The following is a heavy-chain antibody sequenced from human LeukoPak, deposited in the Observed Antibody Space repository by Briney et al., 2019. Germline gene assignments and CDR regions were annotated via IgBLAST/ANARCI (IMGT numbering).Heavy chain of an antibody. CDR3: ARDGYNYEWDY. CDR2: IIPIFGTA. CDR1: GGTFSSYA. D-gene: IGHD5-24*01. Sequence: ASVKVSCKASGGTFSSYAISWVRQAPGQGLEWMGGIIPIFGTANYAQKFQGRVTITADKSTSTAYMELSSLRSEDTAVYYCARDGYNYEWDYWGQGTLVTVSS. V-gene: IGHV1-69*06. J-gene: IGHJ4*02.